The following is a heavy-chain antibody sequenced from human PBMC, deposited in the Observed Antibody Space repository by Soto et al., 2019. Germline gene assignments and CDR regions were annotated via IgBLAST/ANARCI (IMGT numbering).Heavy chain of an antibody. CDR3: VGSVTLVGGVNAIDE. J-gene: IGHJ4*02. V-gene: IGHV4-39*01. CDR2: MSYSEST. CDR1: GASISSTSYY. D-gene: IGHD3-10*01. Sequence: PSETLSLTCTVSGASISSTSYYWGWIRLPPGKGLEWIASMSYSESTYYNPSLKSRVTISADTSKNQFSLNLNSVTAADTAIYYCVGSVTLVGGVNAIDEWGQGTLVTVSS.